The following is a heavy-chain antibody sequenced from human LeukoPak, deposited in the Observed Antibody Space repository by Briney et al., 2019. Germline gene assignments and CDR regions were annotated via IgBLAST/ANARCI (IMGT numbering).Heavy chain of an antibody. CDR3: ARGHPVEDYGGNSYYFDY. D-gene: IGHD4-23*01. Sequence: ASVKVSCKASGYTFTSYFMHLVRQAPGQGLEWMGIINPTGGSTSYAQKFQGRVTMTRDTSTSTVYMELSSLRSEDTAVYYCARGHPVEDYGGNSYYFDYWGQGTLVTVSS. CDR1: GYTFTSYF. CDR2: INPTGGST. J-gene: IGHJ4*02. V-gene: IGHV1-46*01.